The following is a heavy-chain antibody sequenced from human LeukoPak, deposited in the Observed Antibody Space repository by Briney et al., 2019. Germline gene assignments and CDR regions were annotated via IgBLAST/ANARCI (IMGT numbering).Heavy chain of an antibody. V-gene: IGHV4-39*01. CDR2: IYYSGST. Sequence: TSETLSRTCTVSGGSISSSSYYWGWIRQPPGKGLEWIERIYYSGSTYYNPSLKRRVTIAVGTSKNQFSLKLSSVTGADTAVYYCARQLGYCSGGSCYPLDYWGQGTLVTVSS. CDR3: ARQLGYCSGGSCYPLDY. D-gene: IGHD2-15*01. CDR1: GGSISSSSYY. J-gene: IGHJ4*02.